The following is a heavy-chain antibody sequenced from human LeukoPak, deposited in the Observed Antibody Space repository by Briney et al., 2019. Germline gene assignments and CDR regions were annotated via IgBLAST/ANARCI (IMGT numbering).Heavy chain of an antibody. D-gene: IGHD6-19*01. CDR2: ISGSGGST. V-gene: IGHV3-23*01. J-gene: IGHJ4*02. Sequence: GGSLRLSCAASGFTFSSYAMSWVRQAPGKGLEWISAISGSGGSTYYVDSVKGRFTISRDNSKNTLYLQMTSLRVEDTAVYYCAKLPVAGLYFDYWGQGTLVTVSS. CDR1: GFTFSSYA. CDR3: AKLPVAGLYFDY.